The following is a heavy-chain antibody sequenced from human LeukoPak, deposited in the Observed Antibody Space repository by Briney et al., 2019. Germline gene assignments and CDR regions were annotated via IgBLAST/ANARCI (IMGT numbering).Heavy chain of an antibody. CDR2: IYYSGST. Sequence: SETLSLTCTVSGGSISSYYWSWIRQPPGKGLEWIGYIYYSGSTNYNPSLKSRVTISVDTSKNQFSLKLSSVTAADTAVYYCAARYSSGWYTARWFDPWGQGTLVTVSS. CDR3: AARYSSGWYTARWFDP. D-gene: IGHD6-19*01. J-gene: IGHJ5*02. V-gene: IGHV4-59*01. CDR1: GGSISSYY.